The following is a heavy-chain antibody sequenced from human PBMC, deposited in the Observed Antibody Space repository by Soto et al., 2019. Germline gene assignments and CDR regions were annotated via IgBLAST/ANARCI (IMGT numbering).Heavy chain of an antibody. D-gene: IGHD2-2*01. CDR2: IYPNSGNT. CDR1: GYTFTSYG. CDR3: ARKKYCSSTSCYHNWFDP. Sequence: GASVQVSCKASGYTFTSYGISWVRQAPGQGLEWLVLIYPNSGNTGYALKFQGRVTMTRNTSISTVYMELSSLRSEDTALYYCARKKYCSSTSCYHNWFDPWGQGTLVTVSS. J-gene: IGHJ5*02. V-gene: IGHV1-8*02.